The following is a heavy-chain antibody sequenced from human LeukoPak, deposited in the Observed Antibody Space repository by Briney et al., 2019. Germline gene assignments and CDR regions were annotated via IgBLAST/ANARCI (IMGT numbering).Heavy chain of an antibody. V-gene: IGHV4-31*03. CDR2: IYYSGST. J-gene: IGHJ4*02. CDR3: AREVRGVLNYYFDY. D-gene: IGHD3-10*01. CDR1: GGSISSGGYY. Sequence: PSQTLSLTCTVSGGSISSGGYYWSWIRQHPGKGLEWIGYIYYSGSTYYNPSLKSRVTISVDTPKNQFSLKLSSVTAADTAVYYCAREVRGVLNYYFDYWGQGTLVTVSS.